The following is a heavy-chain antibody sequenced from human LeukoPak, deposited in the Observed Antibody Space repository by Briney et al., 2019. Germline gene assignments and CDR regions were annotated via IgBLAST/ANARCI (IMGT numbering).Heavy chain of an antibody. D-gene: IGHD3-22*01. CDR3: ARGGDSSGYHNWFDP. Sequence: SETLSLTCAASGAPIRNYYWSWIRQPPGKGLEWIGYLSYTGSTNYNPSLKSRVTISGDTYNNQFSLKLTSVTAADTAVYYCARGGDSSGYHNWFDPWGQGTLVTVSS. J-gene: IGHJ5*02. CDR2: LSYTGST. CDR1: GAPIRNYY. V-gene: IGHV4-59*12.